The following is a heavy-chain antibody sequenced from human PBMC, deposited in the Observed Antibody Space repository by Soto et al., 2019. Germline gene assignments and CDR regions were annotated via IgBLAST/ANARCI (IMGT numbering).Heavy chain of an antibody. CDR1: GYTFTGYY. V-gene: IGHV1-2*04. CDR2: INPNSGGT. D-gene: IGHD6-19*01. Sequence: ASVKVSCKASGYTFTGYYMHWVRQAPGQGLEWMGWINPNSGGTNYAQKFQGWVTMTRDTSTSTVYMELSSLRSEDTAVYYCARRGIAVAGTIFGAFDIWGQGTMVTVSS. CDR3: ARRGIAVAGTIFGAFDI. J-gene: IGHJ3*02.